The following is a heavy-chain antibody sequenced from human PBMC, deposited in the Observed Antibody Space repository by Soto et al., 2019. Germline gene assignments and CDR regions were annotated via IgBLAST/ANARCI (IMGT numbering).Heavy chain of an antibody. CDR2: MDPNSGNT. Sequence: GASVKVSCKASGYTFTSYDINWVRQATGQGLEWMGWMDPNSGNTGYAQKFQGRVTMTRNTSISTAYMELSSLRSEDTAVYYCARTDVGLDYYYYMDVWGKGTTVTVSS. V-gene: IGHV1-8*01. CDR1: GYTFTSYD. CDR3: ARTDVGLDYYYYMDV. J-gene: IGHJ6*03. D-gene: IGHD2-15*01.